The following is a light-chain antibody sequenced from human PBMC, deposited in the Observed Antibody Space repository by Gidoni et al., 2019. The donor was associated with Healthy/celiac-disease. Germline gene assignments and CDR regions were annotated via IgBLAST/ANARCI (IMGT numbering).Light chain of an antibody. CDR3: QQCYSTPLT. V-gene: IGKV1-39*01. J-gene: IGKJ1*01. CDR1: QSISSY. CDR2: AAS. Sequence: DIQMTQSPSSLSASVGDRVTITCRASQSISSYLNWYQQKPGKAPKLLIYAASSLQSGVPSRFSGSGSGTDFTLTISSLQPEDFATYYCQQCYSTPLTFXQXTQVDIK.